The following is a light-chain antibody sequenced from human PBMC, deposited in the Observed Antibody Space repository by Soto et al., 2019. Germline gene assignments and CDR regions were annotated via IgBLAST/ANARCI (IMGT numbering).Light chain of an antibody. CDR1: QDISNY. Sequence: DIQMPQSPSSLSASVGDRVTITCQASQDISNYLNWYQQKPGKAPKLLIYDASNLGTGVPSRFSGSGSGTDVTFTISSLQPEDIATYYCQQYDNLPITFGGGTKVEIK. CDR2: DAS. CDR3: QQYDNLPIT. V-gene: IGKV1-33*01. J-gene: IGKJ4*01.